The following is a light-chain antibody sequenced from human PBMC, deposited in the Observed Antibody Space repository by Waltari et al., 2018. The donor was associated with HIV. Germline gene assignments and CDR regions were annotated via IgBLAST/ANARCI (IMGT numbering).Light chain of an antibody. CDR3: AAWDDSLSGWV. J-gene: IGLJ3*02. CDR1: SSNIGSNY. CDR2: RND. Sequence: QSVLTQPPSASGTPGQRVTISCSGSSSNIGSNYVYWFQQLPGTAPKLLLYRNDQRPSGVPGRFSGSKSGTAASLAISGLRSENEADYYCAAWDDSLSGWVFGGGTKLTVL. V-gene: IGLV1-47*01.